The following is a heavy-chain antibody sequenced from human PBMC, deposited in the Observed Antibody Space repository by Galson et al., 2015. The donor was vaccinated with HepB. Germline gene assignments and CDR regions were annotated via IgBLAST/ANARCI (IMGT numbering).Heavy chain of an antibody. J-gene: IGHJ4*02. CDR3: ARVSGDCGGDCSFDF. V-gene: IGHV3-74*01. CDR2: INSDESRT. Sequence: SLRLSCAASGFTFSSYWMHWVRQAPGKGLVWASRINSDESRTSHADSVKGRFTISRDSAKKMLYLQMNSLRAEDTAVYYCARVSGDCGGDCSFDFWGRGTLVTVSS. CDR1: GFTFSSYW. D-gene: IGHD2-21*02.